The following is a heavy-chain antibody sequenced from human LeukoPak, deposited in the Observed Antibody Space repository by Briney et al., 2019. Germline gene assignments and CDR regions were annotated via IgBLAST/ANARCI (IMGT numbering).Heavy chain of an antibody. J-gene: IGHJ4*02. D-gene: IGHD4-17*01. CDR3: ARVSPNTVTTLQYFDY. CDR2: INHSGST. CDR1: GGSFSGYY. Sequence: SESLSLTCAVSGGSFSGYYWSWIRQPPGKGLEWIGEINHSGSTNYNPTLKSRVTISVDTSKNPFSLKLSSVTAADTAVYYCARVSPNTVTTLQYFDYWGQGTLVTVSS. V-gene: IGHV4-34*01.